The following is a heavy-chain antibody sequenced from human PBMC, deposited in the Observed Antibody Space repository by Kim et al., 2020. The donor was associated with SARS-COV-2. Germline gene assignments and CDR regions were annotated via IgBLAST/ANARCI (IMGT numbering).Heavy chain of an antibody. J-gene: IGHJ6*02. CDR1: GGSISSSSYY. CDR3: ARRGYCSSTSCYPYYYYGMDV. D-gene: IGHD2-2*01. V-gene: IGHV4-39*01. Sequence: SETLSLTCTVSGGSISSSSYYWGWIRQPPGKGLEWIGSIYYSGSTYYNPSLKSRVTISVDTSKNQFSLKLSSVTAADTAVYYCARRGYCSSTSCYPYYYYGMDVWGQGTTATVSS. CDR2: IYYSGST.